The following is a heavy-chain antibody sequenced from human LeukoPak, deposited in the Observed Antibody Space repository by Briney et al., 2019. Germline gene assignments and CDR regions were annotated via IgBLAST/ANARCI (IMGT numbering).Heavy chain of an antibody. CDR1: GGSISSSSYY. Sequence: PSETLSLTCTVSGGSISSSSYYWGWIRQPPGKGLEWIGEINHSGSTNYNPSLKSRVTISVDTSKNQFSLKLSSVTAADTAVYYCARGRGSYYYGSGSYYTPHYFDYWGQGTLVTVSS. J-gene: IGHJ4*02. CDR2: INHSGST. CDR3: ARGRGSYYYGSGSYYTPHYFDY. V-gene: IGHV4-39*07. D-gene: IGHD3-10*01.